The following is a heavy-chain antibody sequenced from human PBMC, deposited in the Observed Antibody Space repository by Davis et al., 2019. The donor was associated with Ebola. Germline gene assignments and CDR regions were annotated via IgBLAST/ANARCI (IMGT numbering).Heavy chain of an antibody. D-gene: IGHD3-22*01. J-gene: IGHJ3*02. Sequence: GGSLRLSCAASGFTFDDYAMHWVRQAPGKGLEWVSLISGDGGSTYYADSVKGRFTISRHNSKNTLYLQMNSLRAEDTAVYYCASGIVVVKSGAFDIWGQGTMVTVSS. CDR2: ISGDGGST. CDR1: GFTFDDYA. V-gene: IGHV3-43*02. CDR3: ASGIVVVKSGAFDI.